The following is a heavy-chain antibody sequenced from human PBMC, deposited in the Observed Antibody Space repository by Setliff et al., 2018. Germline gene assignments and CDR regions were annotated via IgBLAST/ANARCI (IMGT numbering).Heavy chain of an antibody. CDR3: ASELVGAPRVDY. D-gene: IGHD1-26*01. CDR2: IYTSGST. V-gene: IGHV4-61*09. Sequence: LSLTCTVSGGSIGSGSYYWSWIRQPAGKGLEWIGHIYTSGSTNYNPSLKSRVTISVDTSKNQFSLKLSSVTAADTAVYYCASELVGAPRVDYWGQGTLVTVSS. CDR1: GGSIGSGSYY. J-gene: IGHJ4*02.